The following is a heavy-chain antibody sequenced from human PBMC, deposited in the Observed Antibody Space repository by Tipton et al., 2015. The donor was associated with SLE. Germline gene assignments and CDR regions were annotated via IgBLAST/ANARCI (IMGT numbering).Heavy chain of an antibody. D-gene: IGHD3-22*01. CDR1: GFTFSNAW. CDR2: IKSKTDGGTT. CDR3: ARVFDTTGYRKHELDY. Sequence: VQLVQSGGGLVKPGGSLRLSCAASGFTFSNAWMSWVRQAPGKGLEWVGRIKSKTDGGTTDYAAPVKGRFTISRDDSKNTLYLQMNSLRAEDTAVYYCARVFDTTGYRKHELDYWGRGTLVTVSS. V-gene: IGHV3-15*01. J-gene: IGHJ4*02.